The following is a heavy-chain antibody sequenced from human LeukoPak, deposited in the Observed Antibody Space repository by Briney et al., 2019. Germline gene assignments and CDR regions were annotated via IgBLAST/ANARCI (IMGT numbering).Heavy chain of an antibody. V-gene: IGHV3-23*01. CDR1: GFTFSSCA. J-gene: IGHJ5*02. Sequence: GGSLRLSCAASGFTFSSCAMSWVRQAPGKGLEWVSYISGSGGTTHYADSVKGRFTISRDNSKNTLYLQVNSLRAEDTAVYYCAKDRGNYYDAPRFDPWGQGTLVTVSS. CDR3: AKDRGNYYDAPRFDP. CDR2: ISGSGGTT. D-gene: IGHD3-22*01.